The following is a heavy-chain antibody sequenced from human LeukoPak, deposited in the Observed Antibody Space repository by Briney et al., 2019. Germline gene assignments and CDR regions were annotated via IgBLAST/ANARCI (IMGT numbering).Heavy chain of an antibody. CDR2: IYDSRKT. CDR1: GGSISSHY. Sequence: SETLSLTCSVSGGSISSHYWSWIRQPPGKGLEWIGYIYDSRKTNYNPSLKSRVTLSVDTAKNQFSLKLSSVTAADTAVYYCARHDPLGLGGYDKGSLDYWGQGILVTVFS. D-gene: IGHD5-12*01. V-gene: IGHV4-59*08. J-gene: IGHJ4*02. CDR3: ARHDPLGLGGYDKGSLDY.